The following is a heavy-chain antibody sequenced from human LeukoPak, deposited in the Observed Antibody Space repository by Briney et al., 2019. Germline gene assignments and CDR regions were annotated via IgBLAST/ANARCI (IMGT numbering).Heavy chain of an antibody. D-gene: IGHD6-19*01. J-gene: IGHJ4*02. Sequence: SQTLSLTCTVSGGSISSGSYYWSWIRQPAGKGLEWIGRIYTSGSTNYNPSLKSRVTISVDTSKNQFSLKLSSVTAADTAVYYCARGWYSSGWYEDYWGQGTLVTVSS. V-gene: IGHV4-61*02. CDR2: IYTSGST. CDR3: ARGWYSSGWYEDY. CDR1: GGSISSGSYY.